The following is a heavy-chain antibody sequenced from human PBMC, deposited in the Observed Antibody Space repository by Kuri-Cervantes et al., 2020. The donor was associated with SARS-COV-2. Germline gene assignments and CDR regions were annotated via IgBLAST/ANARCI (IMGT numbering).Heavy chain of an antibody. D-gene: IGHD5-12*01. CDR2: ISFGGTNK. V-gene: IGHV3-30*18. J-gene: IGHJ4*02. Sequence: GGSLRLSCTVSGGSISSYYWSWVRQAPGKGLEWVAVISFGGTNKYYADSVKGRFTISRDNSKNTLYLQMNSLRAEDTAVYYCAKDRVRRGYSGYVILDYWGQGTLVTVSS. CDR1: GGSISSYY. CDR3: AKDRVRRGYSGYVILDY.